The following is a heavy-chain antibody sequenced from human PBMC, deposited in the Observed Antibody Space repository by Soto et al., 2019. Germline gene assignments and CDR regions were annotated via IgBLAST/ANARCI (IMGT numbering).Heavy chain of an antibody. CDR3: ARDDGWSYYFTHYYYGMYV. CDR1: GYTFSSYG. CDR2: ISAYNGNT. D-gene: IGHD1-26*01. J-gene: IGHJ6*02. V-gene: IGHV1-18*01. Sequence: ASVKVSCKASGYTFSSYGISWVRQAPGQGLEWMGWISAYNGNTNYAQKLQGRVTMTTDTSTSTAYMELRSLRSDDTAVYYCARDDGWSYYFTHYYYGMYVRTQGTTVPVSS.